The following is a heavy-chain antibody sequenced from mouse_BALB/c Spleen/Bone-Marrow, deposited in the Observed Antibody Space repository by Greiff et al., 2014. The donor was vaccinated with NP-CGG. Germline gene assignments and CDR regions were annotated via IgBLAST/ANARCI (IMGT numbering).Heavy chain of an antibody. Sequence: QVQLVESGPGLVAPSQSLSISCTVSGFSLTSYGVHWVRQPPGKGLEWLGVIWADGSTNYNSALMSRLSISKDNSKSQVFLKVNSLQTDDTAMYYCARITTATGAMDYWGQGTSVTVSS. D-gene: IGHD1-2*01. CDR1: GFSLTSYG. CDR3: ARITTATGAMDY. V-gene: IGHV2-9*02. J-gene: IGHJ4*01. CDR2: IWADGST.